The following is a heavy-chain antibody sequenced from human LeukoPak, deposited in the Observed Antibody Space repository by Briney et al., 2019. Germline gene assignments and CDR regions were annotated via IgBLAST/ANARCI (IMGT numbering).Heavy chain of an antibody. CDR2: ISSSSSTYI. Sequence: GGSLRLSCAASGFTFSSHTMNWVRQAPGKGLEWVSSISSSSSTYIYYADSVKGRFTISRDNAKNSLFLQMNSLRAEDTAVYYCARASLYYYEGTAFDIWGQGTMVTVSS. CDR3: ARASLYYYEGTAFDI. D-gene: IGHD3-22*01. J-gene: IGHJ3*02. CDR1: GFTFSSHT. V-gene: IGHV3-21*01.